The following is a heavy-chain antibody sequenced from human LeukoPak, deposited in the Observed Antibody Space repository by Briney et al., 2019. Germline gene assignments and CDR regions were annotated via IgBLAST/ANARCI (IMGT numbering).Heavy chain of an antibody. Sequence: PGGSLRLSCAASGFTLSSYWMNWVRQAPGKGLEWVANINQDGSEKYYVDSVKGRFTISRDNAKNSLYLQMSSLRAEDTAVYYCARVRTGSYRVDYWGQGTLLTVSS. CDR3: ARVRTGSYRVDY. J-gene: IGHJ4*02. V-gene: IGHV3-7*01. CDR1: GFTLSSYW. CDR2: INQDGSEK. D-gene: IGHD3-16*02.